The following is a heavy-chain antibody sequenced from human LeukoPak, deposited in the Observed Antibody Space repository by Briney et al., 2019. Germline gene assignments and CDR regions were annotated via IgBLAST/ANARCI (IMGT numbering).Heavy chain of an antibody. CDR1: GFSLNIYA. Sequence: GGSLRLSCTASGFSLNIYAMNWVRQAPGKGLEWVSHITASGTAMFYADSVKGRFTISRDNAKNSLYLQMNSLRDEDTAVYYCASSGSYRFDYWGQGTLVTVSS. V-gene: IGHV3-48*02. D-gene: IGHD1-26*01. CDR3: ASSGSYRFDY. J-gene: IGHJ4*02. CDR2: ITASGTAM.